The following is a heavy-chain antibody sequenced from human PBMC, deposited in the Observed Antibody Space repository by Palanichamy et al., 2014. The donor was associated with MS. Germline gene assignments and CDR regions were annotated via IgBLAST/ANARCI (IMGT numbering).Heavy chain of an antibody. V-gene: IGHV1-8*01. CDR3: ARGSQPLKGHWFDP. CDR1: GYTFISYD. Sequence: QVQLVQSGAEVKKPGASVKVSCKASGYTFISYDINWVRQATGQGLERMGWMNPNSGNTGYAQNFQGRVTMTRNTSISTAYMELSSLRSDDTAVYYCARGSQPLKGHWFDPWGQGTLVTVSS. D-gene: IGHD1-14*01. J-gene: IGHJ5*02. CDR2: MNPNSGNT.